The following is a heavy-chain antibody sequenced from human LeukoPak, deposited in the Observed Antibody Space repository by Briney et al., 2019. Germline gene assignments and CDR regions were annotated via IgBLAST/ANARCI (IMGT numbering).Heavy chain of an antibody. CDR3: ASLIAAAVYFDY. CDR2: IYYSGST. J-gene: IGHJ4*02. Sequence: SETLSRTCTVSGGSISSSSYYWGWIRQPPGKGLEWIGSIYYSGSTYYNPSLKSRVTISVDTSKNQFSLKLSSVTAADTAVYYCASLIAAAVYFDYWGQGTLVTVSS. V-gene: IGHV4-39*01. D-gene: IGHD6-13*01. CDR1: GGSISSSSYY.